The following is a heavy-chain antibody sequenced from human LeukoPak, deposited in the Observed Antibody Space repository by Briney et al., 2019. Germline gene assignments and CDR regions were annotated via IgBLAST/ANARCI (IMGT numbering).Heavy chain of an antibody. CDR2: INHGGST. J-gene: IGHJ3*02. D-gene: IGHD3-9*01. V-gene: IGHV4-39*07. CDR3: ASHRYYDILTGFAVDAFDI. CDR1: GGSISSGDYY. Sequence: SETLSLTCTVSGGSISSGDYYWGWIRRPPGKGLEWIGSINHGGSTDYNPSLKSRVTISVDTSKNQFSLKLSSVTAADTAVYYCASHRYYDILTGFAVDAFDIWGLGTMVTVSS.